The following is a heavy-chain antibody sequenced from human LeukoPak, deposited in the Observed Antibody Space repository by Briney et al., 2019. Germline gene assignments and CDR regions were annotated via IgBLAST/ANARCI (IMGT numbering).Heavy chain of an antibody. CDR3: ARDRTHAGSGPGVYYYYYYGMDV. CDR1: GFTFSSYA. D-gene: IGHD3-10*01. V-gene: IGHV3-30*04. CDR2: ISYDGSNK. Sequence: PGGSLRLSCAASGFTFSSYAMHWVRQAPGKGLEWVAVISYDGSNKYYADSVKGRFTISRDNSKNTLYLQMNSLRDEDTAVYYCARDRTHAGSGPGVYYYYYYGMDVWGKGTTVTVSS. J-gene: IGHJ6*04.